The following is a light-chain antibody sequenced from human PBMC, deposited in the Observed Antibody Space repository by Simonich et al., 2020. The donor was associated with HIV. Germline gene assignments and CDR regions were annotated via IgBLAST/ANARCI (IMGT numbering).Light chain of an antibody. J-gene: IGLJ3*02. V-gene: IGLV2-11*01. CDR2: DVT. Sequence: QSALTQPRSVSGSPGQSVTISCTGTSNVVGGYNYVSWFQQHPGKAPKLMIYDVTRRPSGVPDRFFGAKSGNTASLTISGLQAEDETVYYCCSYAGTYSVLFGGGTKLTVL. CDR1: SNVVGGYNY. CDR3: CSYAGTYSVL.